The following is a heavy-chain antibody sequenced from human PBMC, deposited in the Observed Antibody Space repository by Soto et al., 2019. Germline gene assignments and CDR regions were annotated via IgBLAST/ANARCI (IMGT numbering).Heavy chain of an antibody. D-gene: IGHD3-16*01. Sequence: QITLKESGPTLVKPTQTLTLTCTFSGFSLSISGEGVNWIRQPPGKALEWLALIYWSDEKHYSPSLKNRLTITKDTSKDQVVLTVTNMDPVDTATYYCARLVYRAGGRIFDSWGQGSPVTVSS. CDR2: IYWSDEK. CDR1: GFSLSISGEG. CDR3: ARLVYRAGGRIFDS. V-gene: IGHV2-5*01. J-gene: IGHJ4*02.